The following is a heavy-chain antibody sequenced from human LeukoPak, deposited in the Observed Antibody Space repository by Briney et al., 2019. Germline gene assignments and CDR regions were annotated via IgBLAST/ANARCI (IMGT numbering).Heavy chain of an antibody. CDR3: ARDHIAAAGDNWFDP. J-gene: IGHJ5*02. D-gene: IGHD6-13*01. V-gene: IGHV3-30-3*01. Sequence: GGSLRLSCAASGFTFSSYAMHWVRQAPGKGLEWVAVISYDGSNKYYADSVKGRFTISRDNSKNTLYLQMNSLRAEDTAVYYCARDHIAAAGDNWFDPWGQGTLVTVSS. CDR1: GFTFSSYA. CDR2: ISYDGSNK.